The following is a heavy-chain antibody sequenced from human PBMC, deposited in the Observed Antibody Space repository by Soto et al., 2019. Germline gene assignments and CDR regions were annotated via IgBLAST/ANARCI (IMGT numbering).Heavy chain of an antibody. Sequence: QVQLVQSGAEVKKPGASVKVSCKASGYTFTSSGISWVRQAPRQGRERWRWISAYNGNTNYAQKLQGRVTMTTDTSTSTAYMELRSLRSDDTAVYYCARDPTPVTTFYYYGMDVWGQGTTVTVSS. D-gene: IGHD4-17*01. CDR3: ARDPTPVTTFYYYGMDV. V-gene: IGHV1-18*01. CDR1: GYTFTSSG. CDR2: ISAYNGNT. J-gene: IGHJ6*02.